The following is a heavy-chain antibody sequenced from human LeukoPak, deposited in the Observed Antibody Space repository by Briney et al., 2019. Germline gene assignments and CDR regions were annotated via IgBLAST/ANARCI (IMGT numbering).Heavy chain of an antibody. J-gene: IGHJ5*02. CDR2: ISSGSNYI. Sequence: GGSLRLSCAASGFTFSSYSMNWVRQAPGKGLEWVSSISSGSNYIYYADSVKGRFTISRDNAKNSLYLQMNSLRAEDTAVYYCARTNDYNWFDPWGQGTLVTVSS. D-gene: IGHD2-21*02. CDR3: ARTNDYNWFDP. CDR1: GFTFSSYS. V-gene: IGHV3-21*01.